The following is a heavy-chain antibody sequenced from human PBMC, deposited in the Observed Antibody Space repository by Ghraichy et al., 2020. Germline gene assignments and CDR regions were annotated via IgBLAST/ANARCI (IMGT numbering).Heavy chain of an antibody. Sequence: GSLRLSCTVSGGSISSHYWSWIRQPPGKGLEWIGYVDYRGSTTYNPSLKSRVTISGDTSKNQFSLKLSSVTAADTAVYYCASHAPILRYGMDVWGPGTTVTVSS. CDR1: GGSISSHY. CDR2: VDYRGST. CDR3: ASHAPILRYGMDV. J-gene: IGHJ6*02. V-gene: IGHV4-59*11.